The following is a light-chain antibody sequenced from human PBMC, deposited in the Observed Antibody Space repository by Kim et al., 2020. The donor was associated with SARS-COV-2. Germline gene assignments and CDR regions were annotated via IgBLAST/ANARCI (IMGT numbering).Light chain of an antibody. CDR1: SSYVWSYNL. CDR3: CSYAGSSTLV. J-gene: IGLJ3*02. V-gene: IGLV2-23*02. CDR2: EVT. Sequence: GQSITISCTGTSSYVWSYNLVSLYQQHPGKAPKLMIYEVTKRPSVVSTRFSGSKSGNTASLTISGLQAEDEADYYCCSYAGSSTLVFGGGIKLTVL.